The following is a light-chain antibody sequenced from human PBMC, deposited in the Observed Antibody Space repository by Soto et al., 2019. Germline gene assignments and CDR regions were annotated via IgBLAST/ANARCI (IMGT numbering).Light chain of an antibody. CDR3: QQYGDWPAT. J-gene: IGKJ1*01. Sequence: EIVMTQSPGTLSLCPGERATLSCRASQSVSSSSLAWYQQRPGQAPRLLIYGTSSRATGIPDRFSGGGSGTKFTLTISSLQSEDFAVYYCQQYGDWPATFGQGTKVDIK. CDR2: GTS. V-gene: IGKV3-20*01. CDR1: QSVSSSS.